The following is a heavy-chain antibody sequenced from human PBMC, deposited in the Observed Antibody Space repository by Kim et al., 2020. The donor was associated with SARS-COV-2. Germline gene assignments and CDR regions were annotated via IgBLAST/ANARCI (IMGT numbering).Heavy chain of an antibody. V-gene: IGHV3-11*05. Sequence: KGRFTISRDNAKNSLYLQMNSLRAEDTAVYYCARDPSITYYYGSGSYYDYWGQGTLVTVSS. J-gene: IGHJ4*02. CDR3: ARDPSITYYYGSGSYYDY. D-gene: IGHD3-10*01.